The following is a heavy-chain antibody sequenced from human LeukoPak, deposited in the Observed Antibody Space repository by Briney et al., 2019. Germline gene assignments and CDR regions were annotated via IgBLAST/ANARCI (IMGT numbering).Heavy chain of an antibody. J-gene: IGHJ4*02. CDR3: ARGRSSIWGFDY. V-gene: IGHV3-53*01. CDR2: IYGGGST. Sequence: GGSLRLSRAASGFTVSSYYMNWVRQAPGKGLEWVSVIYGGGSTYYAESVKGRLTISRDNSKNTLYLQMNSRRAEDTAVYFCARGRSSIWGFDYWGQGTLVTVSS. D-gene: IGHD6-13*01. CDR1: GFTVSSYY.